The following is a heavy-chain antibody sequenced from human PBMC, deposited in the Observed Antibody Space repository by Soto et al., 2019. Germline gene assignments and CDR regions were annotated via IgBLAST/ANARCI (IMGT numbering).Heavy chain of an antibody. V-gene: IGHV3-33*01. Sequence: QVQLVESGGGVVQPGRSLRLSCAASGFTFSSYGMHWVRQAPGKGLEWVAVIWYDGSNKYYADSVKGRFTISRDNSKNTLYLQMNSLRAYDTAVYYCARDDFWSGYYNFPLDYWGQGTLVTVSS. CDR3: ARDDFWSGYYNFPLDY. J-gene: IGHJ4*02. D-gene: IGHD3-3*01. CDR2: IWYDGSNK. CDR1: GFTFSSYG.